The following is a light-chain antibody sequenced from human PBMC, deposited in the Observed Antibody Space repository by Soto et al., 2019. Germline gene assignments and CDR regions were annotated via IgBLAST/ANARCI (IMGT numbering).Light chain of an antibody. J-gene: IGKJ3*01. CDR1: QHIGTF. V-gene: IGKV1-39*01. CDR3: QQSFSAPFT. CDR2: AAS. Sequence: DIQLTQSPSSLSASVGDRVTIPCRASQHIGTFLHWYQQKPGTAPNLLIFAASSLQTGVPSRFSGRRSGTDFTVTISSLQPEDSATCSCQQSFSAPFTFGPGTKVDIK.